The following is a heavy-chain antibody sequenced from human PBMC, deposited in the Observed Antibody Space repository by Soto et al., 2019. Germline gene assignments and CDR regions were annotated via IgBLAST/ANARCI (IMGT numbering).Heavy chain of an antibody. V-gene: IGHV1-69*13. CDR2: IIPIFGTA. J-gene: IGHJ4*02. D-gene: IGHD5-12*01. CDR1: GGTFSSYA. CDR3: ARGGDGYNLGVYFDY. Sequence: GASVKVSCKASGGTFSSYAISWVRQAPGQCLEWMGGIIPIFGTANYAQKFQGRVTITVDDSMSTAYMELSSLRSEDTAVYYCARGGDGYNLGVYFDYWGQGTLVTVSS.